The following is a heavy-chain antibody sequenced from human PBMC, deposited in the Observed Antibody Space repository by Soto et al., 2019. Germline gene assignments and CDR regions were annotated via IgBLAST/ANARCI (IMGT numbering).Heavy chain of an antibody. D-gene: IGHD3-3*01. Sequence: PSETLSLTCTVSGGSISGYYWSWIRQPPGKGLEWIGYIYYSGSTNYNPSLKSRVTISVDTSKNQFSLKLSSVTAADTAVYYCARSHPWSGYYPYYYYGMDVWGQGTTVTVSS. CDR1: GGSISGYY. V-gene: IGHV4-59*01. J-gene: IGHJ6*02. CDR2: IYYSGST. CDR3: ARSHPWSGYYPYYYYGMDV.